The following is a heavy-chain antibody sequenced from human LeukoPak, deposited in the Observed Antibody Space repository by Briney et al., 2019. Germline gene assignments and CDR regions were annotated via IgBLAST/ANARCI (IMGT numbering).Heavy chain of an antibody. CDR2: IRYDGSNK. CDR1: GFTFSDYY. Sequence: HPGGSLRLSCAASGFTFSDYYMSWIRQAPGKGLEWVAFIRYDGSNKYYVDSVKGRFTISRDNSKNTLYLQMNSLRAEDTAVYYCAKACYYGSGLERCCLDYWGQGTLVTVSS. J-gene: IGHJ4*02. V-gene: IGHV3-30*02. CDR3: AKACYYGSGLERCCLDY. D-gene: IGHD3-10*01.